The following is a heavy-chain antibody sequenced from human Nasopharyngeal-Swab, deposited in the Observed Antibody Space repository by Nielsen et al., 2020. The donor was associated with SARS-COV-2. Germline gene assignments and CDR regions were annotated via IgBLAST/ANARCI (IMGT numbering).Heavy chain of an antibody. CDR2: ISGSGGST. V-gene: IGHV3-23*01. D-gene: IGHD3-10*01. CDR3: AKDSGLLWFGISDY. CDR1: GFTFSSYA. J-gene: IGHJ4*02. Sequence: GGSLRLSCAASGFTFSSYAMSWVRQAPGKGLEWVSAISGSGGSTYYADSVKGRFTISRDNSKNTLYLQMNSLRAEDTAVYYCAKDSGLLWFGISDYWGQGTLVTVSS.